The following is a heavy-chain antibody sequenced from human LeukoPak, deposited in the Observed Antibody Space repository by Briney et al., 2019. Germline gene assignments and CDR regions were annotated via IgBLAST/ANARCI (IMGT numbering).Heavy chain of an antibody. CDR1: GFTFSSYT. CDR2: LSASGGNS. CDR3: AKEIAIFGVGRGHAFDY. Sequence: GGSLRLSCEASGFTFSSYTMSWVRQAPGKGLEWVSTLSASGGNSYYADSVKGRFTISRDNSKNTMYLQMNSLRAEDTAVYYCAKEIAIFGVGRGHAFDYWGQGTPVTVSS. J-gene: IGHJ4*02. D-gene: IGHD3-3*01. V-gene: IGHV3-23*01.